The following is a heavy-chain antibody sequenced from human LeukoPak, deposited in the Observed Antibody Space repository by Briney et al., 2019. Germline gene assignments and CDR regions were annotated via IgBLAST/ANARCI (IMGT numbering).Heavy chain of an antibody. CDR2: MAYDGSVK. J-gene: IGHJ4*02. Sequence: GGSLRPSCAASGSTFSSYAMHWVRQAPGKGLEWVAIMAYDGSVKYYAESVKGRFTISTDKSKNTLYLEMNSLRAEDTAVYYCARDPGRRAPTIFDSWGQGTLVTVSS. V-gene: IGHV3-30*04. CDR1: GSTFSSYA. D-gene: IGHD1-14*01. CDR3: ARDPGRRAPTIFDS.